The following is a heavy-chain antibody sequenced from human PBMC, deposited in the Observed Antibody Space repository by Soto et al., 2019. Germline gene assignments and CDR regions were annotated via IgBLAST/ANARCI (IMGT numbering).Heavy chain of an antibody. V-gene: IGHV4-39*01. CDR1: GGSISNKRYY. Sequence: SETLSLTCTVSGGSISNKRYYWGWIRQPPGKGLEWIGSIHYSGSTYDNPSLKSRVTISVDTSKNQLSLKLNSVTAADTADYYCARHVARGYCTPKSCDLLYCFDAWGKGTQVTVSS. CDR2: IHYSGST. J-gene: IGHJ5*02. D-gene: IGHD2-8*01. CDR3: ARHVARGYCTPKSCDLLYCFDA.